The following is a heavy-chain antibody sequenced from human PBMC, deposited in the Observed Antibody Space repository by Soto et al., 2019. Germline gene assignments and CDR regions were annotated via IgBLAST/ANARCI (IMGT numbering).Heavy chain of an antibody. J-gene: IGHJ6*03. Sequence: GGSLRLSCAASGFTFSSYGMHWVRQAPGKGLEWVAVIWYDGSNKYYADSVKGRFTISRDNSKNTLYLQMNSLRAEDTAVYYCARVPIQLWLRGYYYYMDVWGKGTTVTVSS. CDR1: GFTFSSYG. D-gene: IGHD5-18*01. V-gene: IGHV3-33*01. CDR2: IWYDGSNK. CDR3: ARVPIQLWLRGYYYYMDV.